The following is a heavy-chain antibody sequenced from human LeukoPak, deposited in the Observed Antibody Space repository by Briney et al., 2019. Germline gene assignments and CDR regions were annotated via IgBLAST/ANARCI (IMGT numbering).Heavy chain of an antibody. Sequence: PGGSLRLSCAASGFTFTRHTMTWLRQAPGKGLEWVSIIGGRDDRTYYTDSVKGRFTISRDNSKNILYLQMNSLRAEDTAVYYCAKDLTTLYDFWSGYKWGQGTLVTVSS. CDR1: GFTFTRHT. V-gene: IGHV3-23*01. D-gene: IGHD3-3*01. J-gene: IGHJ4*02. CDR3: AKDLTTLYDFWSGYK. CDR2: IGGRDDRT.